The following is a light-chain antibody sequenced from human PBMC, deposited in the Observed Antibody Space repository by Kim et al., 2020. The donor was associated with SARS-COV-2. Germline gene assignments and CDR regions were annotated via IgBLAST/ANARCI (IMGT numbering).Light chain of an antibody. V-gene: IGLV2-14*01. Sequence: QSVLTQPASVSGSPGQSITISCTGTSSDVGGYSYVSWYQQHPGKAPKLMIYDVNKRPSGVSSRFSGSKSGNTASLTISGLQAEDEADYYCKSYTASSTWVFGGGTQLTVL. CDR1: SSDVGGYSY. J-gene: IGLJ3*02. CDR3: KSYTASSTWV. CDR2: DVN.